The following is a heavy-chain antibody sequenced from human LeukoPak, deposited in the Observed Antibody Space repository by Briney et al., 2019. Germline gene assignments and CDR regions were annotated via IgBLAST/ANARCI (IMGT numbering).Heavy chain of an antibody. CDR2: INPNSGGT. V-gene: IGHV1-2*02. Sequence: ASVKVSCKASGYTFTGYYMHWVRQAPGQGLEWMGWINPNSGGTNYAQKFQGRVTMTRDTSISTAYMELSRLRSDDTAVYYCARQYYDILTGYEDAFDIWGQGTMVTVSS. J-gene: IGHJ3*02. CDR3: ARQYYDILTGYEDAFDI. D-gene: IGHD3-9*01. CDR1: GYTFTGYY.